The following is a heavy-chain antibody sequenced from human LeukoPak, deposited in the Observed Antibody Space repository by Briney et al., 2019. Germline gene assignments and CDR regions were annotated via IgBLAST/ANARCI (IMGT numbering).Heavy chain of an antibody. CDR3: ARGSYSSSWYKLRY. Sequence: SETLSLTCTVSGGSISSYYWSWIRQPPGEGLEWIGYIYYSGSTNYNPSLKSRVTISVDTSKNQFSLKLSSVTAADTAVYYCARGSYSSSWYKLRYWGQGTLVTVSS. CDR2: IYYSGST. D-gene: IGHD6-13*01. J-gene: IGHJ4*02. V-gene: IGHV4-59*01. CDR1: GGSISSYY.